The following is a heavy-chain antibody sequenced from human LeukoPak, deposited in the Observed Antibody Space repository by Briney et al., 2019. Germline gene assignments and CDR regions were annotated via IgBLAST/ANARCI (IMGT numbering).Heavy chain of an antibody. CDR2: ISHSGSEK. D-gene: IGHD1-1*01. Sequence: GGSLRLSCAASGFTFSTFSMYWVRQAPGKGLEWVALISHSGSEKYYADSVEGRFTISRDNSRNTLYLQMNSLSVEDTAFYYCAKDLANSWTTDYWGQGTLVTVSS. CDR1: GFTFSTFS. J-gene: IGHJ4*02. CDR3: AKDLANSWTTDY. V-gene: IGHV3-30-3*01.